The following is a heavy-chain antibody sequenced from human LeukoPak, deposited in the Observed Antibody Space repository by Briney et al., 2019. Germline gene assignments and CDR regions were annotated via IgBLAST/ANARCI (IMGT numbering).Heavy chain of an antibody. Sequence: SETLSLTCTVSGYSISSGYYWGWIRQSPGKGLEWIGSISHYWNTYNNPSLKSRVTISVDTSKNQFSLRLRSVTAADTAVYYCARGGSYVYFDYWGQGTLVTVTS. J-gene: IGHJ4*02. CDR3: ARGGSYVYFDY. CDR2: ISHYWNT. CDR1: GYSISSGYY. V-gene: IGHV4-38-2*02. D-gene: IGHD3-16*01.